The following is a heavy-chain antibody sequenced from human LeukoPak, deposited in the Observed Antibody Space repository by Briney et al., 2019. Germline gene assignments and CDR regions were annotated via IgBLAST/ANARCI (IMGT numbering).Heavy chain of an antibody. CDR1: RFTFSNAW. Sequence: GGSLRLSCAASRFTFSNAWMSGVRQVTGKGLEWVGRIKSKTNGGTTDYAAPVKVKFTISRDDSKNTLYLQMNSLKTEDTAVYYCTTRTSQWLDEWELPTFDYWGQGTLVSVSS. J-gene: IGHJ4*02. CDR2: IKSKTNGGTT. CDR3: TTRTSQWLDEWELPTFDY. V-gene: IGHV3-15*01. D-gene: IGHD1-26*01.